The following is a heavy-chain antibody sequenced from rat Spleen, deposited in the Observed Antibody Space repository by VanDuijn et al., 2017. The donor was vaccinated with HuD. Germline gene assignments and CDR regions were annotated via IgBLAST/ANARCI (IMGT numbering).Heavy chain of an antibody. CDR2: IRQDGSNI. D-gene: IGHD1-9*01. V-gene: IGHV5-29*01. J-gene: IGHJ4*01. CDR1: GFTLSNRY. CDR3: VRRMTYYGYNSVGYYVMDA. Sequence: EVQLVESGGGLVQPGRSLKLSCAASGFTLSNRYMAWVRQTPTEGLEWVATIRQDGSNIYYRDSVKGRFSISRDNAKSTLYLQMDSLRSEDTATYYCVRRMTYYGYNSVGYYVMDAWGQGASVTVSS.